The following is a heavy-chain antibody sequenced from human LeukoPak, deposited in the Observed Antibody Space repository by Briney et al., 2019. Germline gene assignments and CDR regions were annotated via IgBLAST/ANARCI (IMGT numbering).Heavy chain of an antibody. V-gene: IGHV3-30*04. D-gene: IGHD4-17*01. CDR3: ARDIYEYGDYGCGD. J-gene: IGHJ4*02. CDR2: ISYDGSNK. Sequence: PGGSLRLSCAASGFTFSSYAMHWVRQAPGKGLEWVAVISYDGSNKYYADSVKGRFTISRDNSKNTLYLQMNSLRAEDTAVYYCARDIYEYGDYGCGDWGQGTLVTVSS. CDR1: GFTFSSYA.